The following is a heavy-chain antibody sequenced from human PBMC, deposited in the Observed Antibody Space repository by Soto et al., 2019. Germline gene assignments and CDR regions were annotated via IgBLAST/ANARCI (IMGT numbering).Heavy chain of an antibody. CDR1: QLILSTYA. CDR3: ARGVGSRRTILGVVARYFLEC. D-gene: IGHD3-3*01. Sequence: TVRPLRLPWSASQLILSTYAMHWVLHSPFKLLGWLAALSYDGSIKYYADSVKGRFTISRDNAKNTLYLQMNGLRAEDTAVYHCARGVGSRRTILGVVARYFLECWGQGTLVTVSS. V-gene: IGHV3-30-3*01. J-gene: IGHJ4*02. CDR2: LSYDGSIK.